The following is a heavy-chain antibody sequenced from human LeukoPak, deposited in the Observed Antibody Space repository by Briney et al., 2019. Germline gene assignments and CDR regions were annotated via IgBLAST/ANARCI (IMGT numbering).Heavy chain of an antibody. V-gene: IGHV3-23*01. CDR3: ANNLRYFVANFY. D-gene: IGHD3-9*01. J-gene: IGHJ4*02. CDR2: ISGSGGST. CDR1: GFTFSSYD. Sequence: GGTLSLSCAASGFTFSSYDMCWVRQAPGRGLVWVSAISGSGGSTYYADSVKGRFTISRDNSKNTWYLQMNNLRADDTAVYYCANNLRYFVANFYWGQGTLVTVSS.